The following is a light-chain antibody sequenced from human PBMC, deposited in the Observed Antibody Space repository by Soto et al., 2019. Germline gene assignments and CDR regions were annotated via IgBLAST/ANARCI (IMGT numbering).Light chain of an antibody. J-gene: IGLJ2*01. V-gene: IGLV2-23*01. CDR3: SSYAGAVV. CDR2: EGS. CDR1: SSDVGSYNL. Sequence: QSALTQPASVSGSPGQSITISCTGTSSDVGSYNLVSWYQHHPGKAPKLMIDEGSNRPSGVSTRFSGSKSGNTASLTISGLQAEDEADYYCSSYAGAVVFGGGTKLTVL.